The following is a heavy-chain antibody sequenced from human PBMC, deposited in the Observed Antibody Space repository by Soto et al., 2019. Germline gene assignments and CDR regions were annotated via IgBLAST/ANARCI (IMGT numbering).Heavy chain of an antibody. CDR2: IWYDGSNK. V-gene: IGHV3-33*01. J-gene: IGHJ4*02. CDR1: GFTFSSYG. Sequence: GSLRLSCAASGFTFSSYGMHWVRQAPGKGLEWVAVIWYDGSNKYYADSVKGRFTISRDNSKNTLYLQMNSLRAEDTAVYYCAREYYDSSGYYYFDYWGQGTLVTVSS. D-gene: IGHD3-22*01. CDR3: AREYYDSSGYYYFDY.